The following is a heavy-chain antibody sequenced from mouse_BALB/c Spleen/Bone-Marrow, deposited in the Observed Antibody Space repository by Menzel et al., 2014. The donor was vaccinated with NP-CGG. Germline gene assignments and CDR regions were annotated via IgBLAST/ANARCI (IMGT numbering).Heavy chain of an antibody. CDR1: GYAFNNYL. Sequence: VQLQQSGAELVRPGTSVKVSCKASGYAFNNYLIEWVKQRPGQGLEWIGVINPGSGGTKYNEKFKGKATLTADKSSGTAYMQLSSLTSDDSAVYFCARCLTGTSAMDYWGQGTSVTVSS. CDR3: ARCLTGTSAMDY. V-gene: IGHV1-54*01. D-gene: IGHD4-1*01. J-gene: IGHJ4*01. CDR2: INPGSGGT.